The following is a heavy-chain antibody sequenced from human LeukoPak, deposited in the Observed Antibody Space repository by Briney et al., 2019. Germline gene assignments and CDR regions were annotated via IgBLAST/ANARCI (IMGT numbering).Heavy chain of an antibody. CDR2: IYTSGST. V-gene: IGHV4-61*02. CDR3: ARESLGDSSGYYLLNYFDY. CDR1: GYSVSSASY. D-gene: IGHD3-22*01. J-gene: IGHJ4*02. Sequence: SETLSLTCTVSGYSVSSASYWTWIRQPAGKGLEWIGRIYTSGSTNYNPSLKSRVTISVDTSKNQFSLKLSSVTAADTAVYYCARESLGDSSGYYLLNYFDYWGQGTLVTVSS.